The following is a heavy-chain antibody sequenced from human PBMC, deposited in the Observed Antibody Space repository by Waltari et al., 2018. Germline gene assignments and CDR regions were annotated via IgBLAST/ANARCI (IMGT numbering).Heavy chain of an antibody. D-gene: IGHD1-26*01. CDR3: ARGPLLSKVDY. CDR2: IYTSGST. V-gene: IGHV4-61*02. J-gene: IGHJ4*02. Sequence: QVQLQESGPGLVKPSQTLSLTCTVSGGSIDSGSYYWSWIRQPAGKGLEWIGRIYTSGSTNYNTALKSGVTISVDTSKNQFSLNLSSVTAADTAVYYCARGPLLSKVDYWGQGTLVTVSS. CDR1: GGSIDSGSYY.